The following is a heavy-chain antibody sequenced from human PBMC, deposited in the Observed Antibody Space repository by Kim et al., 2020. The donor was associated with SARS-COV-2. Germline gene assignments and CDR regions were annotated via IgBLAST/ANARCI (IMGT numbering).Heavy chain of an antibody. V-gene: IGHV3-53*01. J-gene: IGHJ6*02. CDR2: IYSGGST. CDR3: ARGLVGSSGGYGMDV. D-gene: IGHD6-13*01. CDR1: GFTVSRNY. Sequence: GGSLRLSCAASGFTVSRNYMSWVRQAPGKGLEWVSVIYSGGSTYYADSVTGRFTISRDNSKNTLYLQMNSLRAENTAVYYCARGLVGSSGGYGMDVWGQGTTVTVSS.